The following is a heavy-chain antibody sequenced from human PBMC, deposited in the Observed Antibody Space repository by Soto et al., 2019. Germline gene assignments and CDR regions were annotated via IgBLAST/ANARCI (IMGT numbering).Heavy chain of an antibody. V-gene: IGHV4-59*11. Sequence: PSEPLCVRRSGAGGTSIDHGGSRILQPPGKGLEWIGYIYYSGSTNYNPSLKSRVTISVDTSKNQFSLKLSSVTAADTAVYYCARIYSGYDCLGYWGQGTLVTVSS. CDR2: IYYSGST. D-gene: IGHD5-12*01. CDR3: ARIYSGYDCLGY. J-gene: IGHJ4*02. CDR1: GGTSIDHG.